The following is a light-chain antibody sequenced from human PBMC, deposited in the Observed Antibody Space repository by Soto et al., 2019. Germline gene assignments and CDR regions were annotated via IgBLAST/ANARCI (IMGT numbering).Light chain of an antibody. CDR3: QQYNSYSWT. CDR2: DAS. V-gene: IGKV1-5*01. CDR1: QSISSW. J-gene: IGKJ1*01. Sequence: DIQMTQSPSTLSASVGDRVTITCRASQSISSWLAWYQQKPGKAPKLLIYDASSLESGVPSRFSGSGSGTEFTLTFSSLQTDDFATYYFQQYNSYSWTFGQGTKVEIK.